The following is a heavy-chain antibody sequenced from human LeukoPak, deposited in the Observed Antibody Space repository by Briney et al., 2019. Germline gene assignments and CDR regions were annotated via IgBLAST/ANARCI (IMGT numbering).Heavy chain of an antibody. CDR1: GGSISSYY. J-gene: IGHJ6*02. Sequence: SETLSLTCTVSGGSISSYYWSWIRQPPGKGLEWIGYIYYSGSTNYNPSLKSRVTISVDTSKNQFSLKLSSVTAADTAVYYCARTPAYSSSWYGNYYYYGMDVWGQGTTVTVSS. D-gene: IGHD6-13*01. CDR3: ARTPAYSSSWYGNYYYYGMDV. V-gene: IGHV4-59*01. CDR2: IYYSGST.